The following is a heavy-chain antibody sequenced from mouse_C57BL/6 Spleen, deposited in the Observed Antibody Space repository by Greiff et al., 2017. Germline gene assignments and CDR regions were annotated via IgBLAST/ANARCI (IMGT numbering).Heavy chain of an antibody. V-gene: IGHV14-2*01. CDR1: GFNIKDYY. D-gene: IGHD1-1*01. Sequence: DVHLVESGAELVKPGASVKLSCTASGFNIKDYYMHWVKQRTEQGLEWIGRIDPEDGETKYAPKFQGKATITADTSSNTAYLQLSSLTSEDTAVYYCAPNYYGSSYAAMDYWGQGTSVTVSS. J-gene: IGHJ4*01. CDR3: APNYYGSSYAAMDY. CDR2: IDPEDGET.